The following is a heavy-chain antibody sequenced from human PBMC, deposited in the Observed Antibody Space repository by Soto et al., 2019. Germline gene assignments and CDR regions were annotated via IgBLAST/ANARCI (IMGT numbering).Heavy chain of an antibody. J-gene: IGHJ5*02. CDR1: GYTFTTFW. D-gene: IGHD1-26*01. CDR3: ARLFCSTDTCDSWFDP. Sequence: GESLKISCTGFGYTFTTFWISWVRQMPGKGLEWMGRIDPRDSQTNYSPSFQGHITISVDKSISTAYLQWDSLKASDTAMYYCARLFCSTDTCDSWFDPWGQGTLVTVSS. V-gene: IGHV5-10-1*01. CDR2: IDPRDSQT.